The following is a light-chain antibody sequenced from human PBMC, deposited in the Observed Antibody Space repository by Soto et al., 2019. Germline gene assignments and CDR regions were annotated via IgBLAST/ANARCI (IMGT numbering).Light chain of an antibody. CDR2: DAS. CDR1: QSVSSY. Sequence: EIVLTQSPATLSLSPGERATLSCRASQSVSSYLAWYQQKPGQAPRLLIYDASNRATGIPARFSGSGSGTGFTLTMSSLEPEDFAVYCCQQPYTFGQGTKLEIK. CDR3: QQPYT. J-gene: IGKJ2*01. V-gene: IGKV3-11*01.